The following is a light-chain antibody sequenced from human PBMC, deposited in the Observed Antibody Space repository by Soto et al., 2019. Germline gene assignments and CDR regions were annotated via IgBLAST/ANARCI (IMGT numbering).Light chain of an antibody. J-gene: IGKJ1*01. V-gene: IGKV3-20*01. CDR3: QQSGNSPPT. CDR1: QSISDT. CDR2: AAS. Sequence: EIVLTQSPGTLSLSPGERATLSCGASQSISDTLAWYQQKPGQAPRLLIYAASNRATGIPDRFSGSGYGTDFNLTISRLEPEDFAVYYCQQSGNSPPTFGQGTKVDIK.